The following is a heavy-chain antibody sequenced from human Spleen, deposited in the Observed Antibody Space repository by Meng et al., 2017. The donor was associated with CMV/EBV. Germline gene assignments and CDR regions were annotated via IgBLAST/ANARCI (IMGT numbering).Heavy chain of an antibody. V-gene: IGHV4-34*01. CDR3: ASTSTIAALDY. CDR2: INHSGST. D-gene: IGHD6-6*01. J-gene: IGHJ4*02. CDR1: GFTFSSCT. Sequence: GSLRLSCAASGFTFSSCTMHWVRQAPGKGLEWIGEINHSGSTNYNPSLKSRVTISVDTSKNQFSLKLSSVTAADTAVYYCASTSTIAALDYWGQGTLVTVSS.